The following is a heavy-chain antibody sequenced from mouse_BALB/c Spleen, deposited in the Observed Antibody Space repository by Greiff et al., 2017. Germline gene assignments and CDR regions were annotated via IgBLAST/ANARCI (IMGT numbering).Heavy chain of an antibody. CDR1: GYAFSSYW. CDR2: IYPGDGDT. CDR3: AREGVTTVYAMDY. V-gene: IGHV1-80*01. J-gene: IGHJ4*01. D-gene: IGHD1-1*01. Sequence: QVQLQQSGAELVRPGSSVKISCKASGYAFSSYWMNWVKQRPGQGLEWIGQIYPGDGDTNYNGKFKGKATLTADKSSSTAYMQLSSLTSEDSAVYFCAREGVTTVYAMDYWGQGTSVTVSS.